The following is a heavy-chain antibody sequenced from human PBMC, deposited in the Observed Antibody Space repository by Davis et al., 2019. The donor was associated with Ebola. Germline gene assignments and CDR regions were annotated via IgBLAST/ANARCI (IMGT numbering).Heavy chain of an antibody. J-gene: IGHJ4*02. CDR2: INPNGIT. CDR1: GDSISSSNW. V-gene: IGHV4-4*02. Sequence: SETLSLTCAVSGDSISSSNWWSWVRQPPGKGLDWIGEINPNGITNYNPSLKSRVTISVDTSKNQFSLELSSVTAADTAVYYCARTTRGTRGSGWFLDYWGQGSLITVSS. CDR3: ARTTRGTRGSGWFLDY. D-gene: IGHD6-19*01.